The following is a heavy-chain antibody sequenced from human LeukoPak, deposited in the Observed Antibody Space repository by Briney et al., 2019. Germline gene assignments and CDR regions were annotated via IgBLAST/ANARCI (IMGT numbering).Heavy chain of an antibody. Sequence: PGGSLRLSCAASGFTFSSFTMNWVRQAPGKGLEWVSSISSSSSYMYYTDSVKGRFTISRDNAKNTLYLQMNSLRAEDTAVYYCATGSGSWGQGTRVTVSS. CDR2: ISSSSSYM. D-gene: IGHD2-15*01. CDR3: ATGSGS. CDR1: GFTFSSFT. J-gene: IGHJ4*02. V-gene: IGHV3-21*04.